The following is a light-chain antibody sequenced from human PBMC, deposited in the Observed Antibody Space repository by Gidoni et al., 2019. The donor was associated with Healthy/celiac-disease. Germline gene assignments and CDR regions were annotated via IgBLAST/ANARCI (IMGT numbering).Light chain of an antibody. J-gene: IGLJ2*01. V-gene: IGLV3-19*02. CDR2: GKN. CDR3: NSWDSSGNHVV. CDR1: SLRSYY. Sequence: SSELTQDPAVSVALGQTVGLTCQGDSLRSYYASWYQQKPGQAPVRVIYGKNNRPSGIPDRCSGASSGNTASLTITGAQAEDEADYYCNSWDSSGNHVVFGGGTKLTV.